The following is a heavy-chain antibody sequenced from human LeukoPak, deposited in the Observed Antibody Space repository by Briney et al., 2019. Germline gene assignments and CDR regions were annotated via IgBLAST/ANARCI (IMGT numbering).Heavy chain of an antibody. Sequence: GGSLRLSCAASGFTVSSNYMSWVRQAPGKGLEWVSVIYSGGSTYYADSVKGRFTISRDNSKNTLYLQMNSLRAEDTAVYYCARGGYYYDSSGFTKFDYWGQGTLVTVSS. D-gene: IGHD3-22*01. J-gene: IGHJ4*02. CDR2: IYSGGST. CDR1: GFTVSSNY. CDR3: ARGGYYYDSSGFTKFDY. V-gene: IGHV3-66*01.